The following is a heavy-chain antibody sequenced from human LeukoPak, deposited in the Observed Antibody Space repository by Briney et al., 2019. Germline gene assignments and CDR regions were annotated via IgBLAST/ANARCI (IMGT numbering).Heavy chain of an antibody. CDR2: IKQDEREK. V-gene: IGHV3-7*01. J-gene: IGHJ4*02. CDR3: ARDLDPSSSPFPYYFDY. D-gene: IGHD6-6*01. Sequence: GGSLRLSCAASGFTFSSYWMSWVRQAPGKGLEWVANIKQDEREKYYVDSVKGRFTISRDNAKNSLYLQMNSLRAVDTAVYYCARDLDPSSSPFPYYFDYWGQGTLVTVSS. CDR1: GFTFSSYW.